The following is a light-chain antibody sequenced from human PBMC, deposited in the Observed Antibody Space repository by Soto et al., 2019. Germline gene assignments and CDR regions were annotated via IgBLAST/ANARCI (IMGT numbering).Light chain of an antibody. J-gene: IGLJ3*02. V-gene: IGLV1-36*01. CDR1: TSNIGKNN. CDR2: YDD. CDR3: GAWYDSLNGWV. Sequence: QSVLTQPPSVSDGPGQRVTISCSGSTSNIGKNNVNWYQQLPGEAPKLFIYYDDLLASGVSDRFSGSKSGTSASLAISGLQSEDEADYYCGAWYDSLNGWVFGGGTKLTVL.